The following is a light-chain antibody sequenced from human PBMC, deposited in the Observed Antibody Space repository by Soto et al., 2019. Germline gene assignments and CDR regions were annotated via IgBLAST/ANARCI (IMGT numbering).Light chain of an antibody. CDR2: DAS. V-gene: IGKV1-33*01. Sequence: DIQMTQSPSSLSASVGDRVTITCQASQDISNYINWYQQKPGKAPKLLIYDASNLQIGVPSRFSGSGSGTDFTFTISSREPEGIATYYCQQYDNLPLTFGGGTKVEIK. J-gene: IGKJ4*01. CDR1: QDISNY. CDR3: QQYDNLPLT.